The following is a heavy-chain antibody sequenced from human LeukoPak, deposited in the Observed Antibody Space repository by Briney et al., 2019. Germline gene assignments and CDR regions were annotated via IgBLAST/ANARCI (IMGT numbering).Heavy chain of an antibody. CDR1: GGSISSGSYY. CDR3: AIPKQRTALFDY. V-gene: IGHV4-61*02. CDR2: IYTSGST. D-gene: IGHD6-25*01. J-gene: IGHJ4*02. Sequence: PSETLSLTCTVSGGSISSGSYYWSWIRQPAGKGLEWIGRIYTSGSTNYNPSLKSRVTMSVDTSKNQFSLKLSSVTAADTAVYYCAIPKQRTALFDYGGRGTLVPVSS.